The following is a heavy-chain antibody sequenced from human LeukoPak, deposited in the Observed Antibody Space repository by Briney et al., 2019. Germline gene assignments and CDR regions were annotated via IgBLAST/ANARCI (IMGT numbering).Heavy chain of an antibody. CDR1: GYTLSSFY. Sequence: GASVKVSFEASGYTLSSFYMHWVRQVPGQGLEWMGTINPSGGSTTYAQKFQGRVTMTGDTSTRMFYMDLSSLRSEDAAVYYCARGNYYYDSSGYSRSYYFDYWSQGTLVTVSS. J-gene: IGHJ4*02. CDR3: ARGNYYYDSSGYSRSYYFDY. D-gene: IGHD3-22*01. V-gene: IGHV1-46*01. CDR2: INPSGGST.